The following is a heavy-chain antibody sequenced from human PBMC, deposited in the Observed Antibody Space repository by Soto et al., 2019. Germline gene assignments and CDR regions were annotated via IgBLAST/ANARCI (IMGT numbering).Heavy chain of an antibody. V-gene: IGHV4-39*01. CDR3: AAIYYESYAV. Sequence: SETLSLTCTVSGGSIRNTNCYGGWIRQPRGKGLEWMASIYYSGTPYYKSSLSSRASISVDTSKNKFSLKLRSVTGAETGLYYSAAIYYESYAVWGQGTQVTVSS. J-gene: IGHJ4*02. CDR1: GGSIRNTNCY. CDR2: IYYSGTP. D-gene: IGHD3-16*01.